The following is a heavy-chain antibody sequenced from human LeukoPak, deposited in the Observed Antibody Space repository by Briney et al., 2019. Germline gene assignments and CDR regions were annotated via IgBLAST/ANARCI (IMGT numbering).Heavy chain of an antibody. J-gene: IGHJ3*02. V-gene: IGHV1-2*02. Sequence: ASVKVSCKASGYTFTGYYMHWVRQAPGQGLEWMGWINPNSGGTNYAQKFQGRVTMTRDTSISTAYMELSRLRSDDTAVYYCARDFSANYYDSSGYYYVAFDIWGQVTMVTVSS. CDR1: GYTFTGYY. CDR3: ARDFSANYYDSSGYYYVAFDI. CDR2: INPNSGGT. D-gene: IGHD3-22*01.